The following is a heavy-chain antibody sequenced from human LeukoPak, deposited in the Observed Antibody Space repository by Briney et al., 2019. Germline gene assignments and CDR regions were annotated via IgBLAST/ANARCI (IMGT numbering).Heavy chain of an antibody. CDR1: GGSFSAYY. Sequence: SETLSLTCAVSGGSFSAYYWTWIRQPPVKGLEWIGEINHSGSANYNPSLKSRVTISLDTSKNQFSLKLSSVTAADTAVYYCARGKGTVTTHWGQGTLVTVSS. CDR3: ARGKGTVTTH. V-gene: IGHV4-34*01. CDR2: INHSGSA. J-gene: IGHJ4*02. D-gene: IGHD4-17*01.